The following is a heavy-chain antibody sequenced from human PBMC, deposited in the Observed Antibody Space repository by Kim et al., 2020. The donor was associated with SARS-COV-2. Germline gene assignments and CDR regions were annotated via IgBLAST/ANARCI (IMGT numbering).Heavy chain of an antibody. J-gene: IGHJ4*02. CDR3: ARWSPDKKYGGVGFDY. CDR1: GYTFSSYA. D-gene: IGHD1-26*01. V-gene: IGHV7-4-1*02. Sequence: ASVKVSCKASGYTFSSYAMNWVRQAPGQGLEWMGWINTNTGNPTYAQGFTGRFVFSLDTSVSTTYLQITSLKAEDTAVYYCARWSPDKKYGGVGFDYWGQGTLVTVSS. CDR2: INTNTGNP.